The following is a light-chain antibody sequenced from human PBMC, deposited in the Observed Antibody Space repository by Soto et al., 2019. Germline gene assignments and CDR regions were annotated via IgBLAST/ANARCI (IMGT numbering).Light chain of an antibody. J-gene: IGLJ3*02. V-gene: IGLV2-14*01. CDR3: SSYTSSSTPSWV. CDR2: EVS. Sequence: QSALTQPASVSGSPGQSITISCTGTSSDVGGYNYVSWYQQHPGKAPKLMIYEVSNRPSGVSNRFSGSKSGNTASLTISGLQAADEADYYCSSYTSSSTPSWVFGGGTKLTVL. CDR1: SSDVGGYNY.